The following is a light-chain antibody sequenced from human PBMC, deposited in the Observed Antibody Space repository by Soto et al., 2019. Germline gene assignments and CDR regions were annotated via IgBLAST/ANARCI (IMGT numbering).Light chain of an antibody. CDR2: DVS. V-gene: IGLV2-14*01. CDR1: SSDVGGYNY. Sequence: QSVLTQPASVSGSPGQSITISCTGTSSDVGGYNYVSWYQQHPGKAPKLMIYDVSNRPSGVSNRFPGSKSGNTASLTISGLQAEDEADYYCSSYTSSRTLYVFGTGTKLPVL. J-gene: IGLJ1*01. CDR3: SSYTSSRTLYV.